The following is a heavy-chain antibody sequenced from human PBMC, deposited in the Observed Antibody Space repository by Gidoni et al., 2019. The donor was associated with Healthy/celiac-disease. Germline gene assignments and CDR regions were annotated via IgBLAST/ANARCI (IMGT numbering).Heavy chain of an antibody. D-gene: IGHD6-6*01. CDR3: ARDHFDEQLAPDWYFDL. Sequence: QVQLVESGGGLVKPGGSLRLSCAASGFTFSDYYMSWIRQAPGKGLEWVSYISRSSSYTNYADSVKGRFTISRDNAKNSLYLQLNSLRAEDTAVYYCARDHFDEQLAPDWYFDLWGRGTLVTVSS. CDR1: GFTFSDYY. CDR2: ISRSSSYT. V-gene: IGHV3-11*06. J-gene: IGHJ2*01.